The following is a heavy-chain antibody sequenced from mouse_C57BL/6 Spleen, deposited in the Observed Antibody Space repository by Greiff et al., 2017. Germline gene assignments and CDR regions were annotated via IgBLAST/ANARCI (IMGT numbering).Heavy chain of an antibody. J-gene: IGHJ1*03. Sequence: VQLQQSGPELVKPGASVKISCKASGYSFTDYNMNWVKQSNGKSLEWLGVINPNYGTTSYNQKFKGKATLTVDQSSSTAYMQLNSLTSEDSAVYYCASQYDYDWYFDVWGTGTTVTVSS. V-gene: IGHV1-39*01. CDR1: GYSFTDYN. D-gene: IGHD2-4*01. CDR2: INPNYGTT. CDR3: ASQYDYDWYFDV.